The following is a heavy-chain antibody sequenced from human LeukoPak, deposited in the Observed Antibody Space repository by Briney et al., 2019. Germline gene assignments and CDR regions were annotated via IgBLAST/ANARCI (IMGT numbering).Heavy chain of an antibody. Sequence: ASVKVSCKASGYTFTSYGISWVRQAPGQGLEWMGWISAYNGNTNYAQKLQGRVTMTTDTSTSTAYMELRSLRSDDTAVYYCDADYDSSGYYDYWGQGTLVTVSS. V-gene: IGHV1-18*01. CDR2: ISAYNGNT. D-gene: IGHD3-22*01. CDR3: DADYDSSGYYDY. J-gene: IGHJ4*02. CDR1: GYTFTSYG.